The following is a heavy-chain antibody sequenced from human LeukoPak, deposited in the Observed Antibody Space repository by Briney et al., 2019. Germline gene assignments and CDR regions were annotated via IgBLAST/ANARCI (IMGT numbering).Heavy chain of an antibody. V-gene: IGHV3-7*01. CDR2: IKQDGSET. Sequence: PGGSLRLSCAASGFTFSSYWMTWVRQAPGKGLEWVANIKQDGSETYYVDSVKGRFTISRDNAKNSVYLQMNSLRVEDTAVYYCVRARGGGMDVWGKGITVTVSS. CDR1: GFTFSSYW. CDR3: VRARGGGMDV. J-gene: IGHJ6*04. D-gene: IGHD4-23*01.